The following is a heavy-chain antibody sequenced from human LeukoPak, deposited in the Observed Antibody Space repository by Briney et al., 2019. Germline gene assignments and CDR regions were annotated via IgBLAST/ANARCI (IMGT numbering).Heavy chain of an antibody. Sequence: SETLSLTCSVSGGSINSSGYYWGWIRQPPGKGLEWIASIYYSGTTHYNPSHQSRVTMSVDTSKNQFSLRLSSVTTADTAVYYCARVNTQAVPSHWGQGILVTVSS. CDR3: ARVNTQAVPSH. J-gene: IGHJ4*02. CDR2: IYYSGTT. V-gene: IGHV4-39*01. D-gene: IGHD2-15*01. CDR1: GGSINSSGYY.